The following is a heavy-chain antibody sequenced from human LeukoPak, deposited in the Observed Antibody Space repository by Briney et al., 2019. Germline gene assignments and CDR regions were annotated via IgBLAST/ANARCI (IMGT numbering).Heavy chain of an antibody. CDR2: ISSSGGTI. V-gene: IGHV3-48*03. CDR1: GFTFSSYE. J-gene: IGHJ6*02. Sequence: GGSLRLSCAASGFTFSSYEINWVRQAPGKGLEWVSYISSSGGTIYYADSVKGRFTISGDNAKNSLFLQMNSLRAEDTAVHYCAKDQGQGRYYYYYGMDVWGQGTTVTVSS. D-gene: IGHD2-15*01. CDR3: AKDQGQGRYYYYYGMDV.